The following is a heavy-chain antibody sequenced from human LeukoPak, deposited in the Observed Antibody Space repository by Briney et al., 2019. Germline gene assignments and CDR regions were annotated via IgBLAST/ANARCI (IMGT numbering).Heavy chain of an antibody. CDR2: INAGNGNT. CDR1: GYTFTSYA. D-gene: IGHD3-9*01. CDR3: ARGGLDDWLLLVY. J-gene: IGHJ4*02. V-gene: IGHV1-3*01. Sequence: VASVKVSCKASGYTFTSYAMHWVRQAPGQRLEWMGWINAGNGNTKYSQKFQGRVTITRDTSASTAYMELSSLRSEDTAVYYCARGGLDDWLLLVYWGQGTLVTVSS.